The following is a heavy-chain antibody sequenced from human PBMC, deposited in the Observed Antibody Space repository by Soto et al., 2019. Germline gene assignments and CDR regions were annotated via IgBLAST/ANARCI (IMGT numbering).Heavy chain of an antibody. J-gene: IGHJ5*02. Sequence: QVQLQESGPGLVKPSWTLSLTCAVSGGSISSNKWWSWVRQPPGKGLEWIGEVYQTGDTNYNPSLKPRVTISVDKSMNQFSLKMRSVTAADTAVYYCARGASYGWFDPWGQGTLVTVSS. V-gene: IGHV4-4*02. CDR3: ARGASYGWFDP. CDR1: GGSISSNKW. CDR2: VYQTGDT. D-gene: IGHD1-26*01.